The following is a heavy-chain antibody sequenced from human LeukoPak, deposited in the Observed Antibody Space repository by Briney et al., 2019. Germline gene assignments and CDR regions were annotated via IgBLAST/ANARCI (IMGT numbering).Heavy chain of an antibody. J-gene: IGHJ3*02. CDR1: GFTFSGYA. CDR3: AKDSTFDFDTFDI. V-gene: IGHV3-23*01. Sequence: PGGSLRLSCAASGFTFSGYAMSWVRQAPGKGLEWVSAISGSGISTYYADSVKGRFTISRDSSKNTLYLQMNSLRAEDTAVYYCAKDSTFDFDTFDIWGQGTMITVSS. D-gene: IGHD2/OR15-2a*01. CDR2: ISGSGIST.